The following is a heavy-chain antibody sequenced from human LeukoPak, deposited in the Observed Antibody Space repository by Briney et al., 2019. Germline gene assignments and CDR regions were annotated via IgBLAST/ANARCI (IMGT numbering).Heavy chain of an antibody. V-gene: IGHV1-18*01. CDR2: ISTQNRDT. CDR1: GYTFTNYG. J-gene: IGHJ4*02. CDR3: ARGRGVDDFWSGYYTDY. D-gene: IGHD3-3*01. Sequence: GASVKVSCKTSGYTFTNYGITWLRQAPGQGLEWMGWISTQNRDTKYAQKFQGRVTMTRDTSTSTVYMELSSLRSEDTAVYYCARGRGVDDFWSGYYTDYWGQGKLVTVSS.